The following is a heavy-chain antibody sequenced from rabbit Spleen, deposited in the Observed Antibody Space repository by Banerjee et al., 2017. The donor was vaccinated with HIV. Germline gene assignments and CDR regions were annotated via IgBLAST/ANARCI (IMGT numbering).Heavy chain of an antibody. CDR3: ARDPAYASGSGSAIPYL. D-gene: IGHD1-1*01. V-gene: IGHV1S45*01. CDR1: GFSFSGSDW. Sequence: LEESGGGLVQPEGSLTLTCTASGFSFSGSDWICWVRQAPGKGLEWIACIYVGNGDTYYASWAKGRFTISKSSSTTVTLQMTSLTVADTATYFCARDPAYASGSGSAIPYLWGPGTLVTVS. CDR2: IYVGNGDT. J-gene: IGHJ4*01.